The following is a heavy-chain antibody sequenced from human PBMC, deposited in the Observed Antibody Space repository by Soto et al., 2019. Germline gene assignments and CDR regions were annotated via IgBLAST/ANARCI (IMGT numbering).Heavy chain of an antibody. D-gene: IGHD6-6*01. CDR2: ISGSGSST. CDR3: AKDSSSAAEIDY. Sequence: EVQLLESGGGLVQPGGSLRLSCAASGSTFTSYAMTWVRQAPGKGLEWVSTISGSGSSTYYADSVKGRFAISRDTSNNTLYLQMNSLRAEDTALYYCAKDSSSAAEIDYWGQGTLVTVSS. V-gene: IGHV3-23*01. CDR1: GSTFTSYA. J-gene: IGHJ4*02.